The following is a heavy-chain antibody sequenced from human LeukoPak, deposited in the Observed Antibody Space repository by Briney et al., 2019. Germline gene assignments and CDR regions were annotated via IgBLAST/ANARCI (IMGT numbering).Heavy chain of an antibody. CDR1: GGSISSGDYY. V-gene: IGHV4-30-4*01. J-gene: IGHJ4*02. Sequence: SETLSLTCTVSGGSISSGDYYWSWIRQPPGKGLEWIGYIYYSGSTYYNPSLKSRVTISVDTSKNQFSLKLSSVTAADTAVYYCARGKTTVTTFTDSDYWGQGTLVTVSS. CDR3: ARGKTTVTTFTDSDY. D-gene: IGHD4-17*01. CDR2: IYYSGST.